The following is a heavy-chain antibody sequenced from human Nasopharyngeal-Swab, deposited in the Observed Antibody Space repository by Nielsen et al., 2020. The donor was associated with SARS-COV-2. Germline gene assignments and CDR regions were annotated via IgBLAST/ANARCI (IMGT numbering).Heavy chain of an antibody. D-gene: IGHD1-26*01. CDR2: IYRSGST. CDR3: ARVKQSGSYYYGMDY. J-gene: IGHJ4*02. V-gene: IGHV4-38-2*02. Sequence: WIRQPPGKGLEWIGSIYRSGSTYYNPSLKSRVTISVDTSKNQFSLKLSSVTAADTAVYYCARVKQSGSYYYGMDYWGQGTLVTVSS.